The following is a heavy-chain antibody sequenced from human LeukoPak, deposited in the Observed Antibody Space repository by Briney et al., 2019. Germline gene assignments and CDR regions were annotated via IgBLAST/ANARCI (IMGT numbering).Heavy chain of an antibody. J-gene: IGHJ6*03. Sequence: GGSLRLSCVGSGFRFSSYAMSWVRQAPGKGLEWVSAMSGSGNHTYYADSVKGRFTISRDNSKNTVYLQMNTLRVDDTVVYYCAKGGQQFIYYYLHMAVWGRGTTVTVSS. CDR2: MSGSGNHT. V-gene: IGHV3-23*01. D-gene: IGHD4-11*01. CDR1: GFRFSSYA. CDR3: AKGGQQFIYYYLHMAV.